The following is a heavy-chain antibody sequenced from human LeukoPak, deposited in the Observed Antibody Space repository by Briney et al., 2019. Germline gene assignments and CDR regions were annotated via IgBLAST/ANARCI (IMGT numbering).Heavy chain of an antibody. D-gene: IGHD7-27*01. CDR2: IWYDGSNK. CDR3: ARDLTGNVFDY. CDR1: GFTFSRFG. J-gene: IGHJ4*02. V-gene: IGHV3-33*01. Sequence: GGSLRLSCAVSGFTFSRFGMHWVRQAPGKGLEWVAGIWYDGSNKYYPDSVKGRFTISRDNFKNALSLQMNSLRAEDTAVCYCARDLTGNVFDYWGQGTLVTVSS.